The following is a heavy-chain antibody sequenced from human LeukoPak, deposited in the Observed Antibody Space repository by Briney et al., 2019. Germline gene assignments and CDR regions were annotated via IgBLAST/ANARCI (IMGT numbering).Heavy chain of an antibody. V-gene: IGHV4-34*01. CDR2: INHSGST. CDR1: GGSFSGYY. CDR3: ASKRIAVQHRYYFDY. J-gene: IGHJ4*02. Sequence: SETLSLTCAVYGGSFSGYYWSWIRQPPGEGLEWIGEINHSGSTNYNPSLRSRVTISVDTSKTQFSLKLSSVTAADTAVYYCASKRIAVQHRYYFDYWGQGTLVTVSS. D-gene: IGHD6-19*01.